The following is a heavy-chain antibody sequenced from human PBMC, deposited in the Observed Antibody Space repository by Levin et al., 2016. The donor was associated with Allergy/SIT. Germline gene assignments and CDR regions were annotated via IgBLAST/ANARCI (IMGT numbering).Heavy chain of an antibody. J-gene: IGHJ4*02. D-gene: IGHD3-22*01. CDR2: INSDGSST. Sequence: GESLKISCAASGFTFSSYWMHWVRQAPGKGLVWVSRINSDGSSTSYADSVKGRFTISRDNAKNTLYLQMNSLRAEDTAVYYCARYRGAKSGSFDYWGQGTLVTVSS. CDR1: GFTFSSYW. V-gene: IGHV3-74*01. CDR3: ARYRGAKSGSFDY.